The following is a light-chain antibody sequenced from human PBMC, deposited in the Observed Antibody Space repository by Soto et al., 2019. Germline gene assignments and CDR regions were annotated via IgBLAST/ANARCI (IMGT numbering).Light chain of an antibody. Sequence: QSVLTQPASVSGSPGQSITISCTGTSSDVGGYNYVSWYQQHPGKAPKLMIYDVSNRPSGVSNRFSGSKSVNTASLSISGVQAEDEADYYCSSYTSSSTLVFVGGTKLTVL. CDR1: SSDVGGYNY. J-gene: IGLJ2*01. CDR3: SSYTSSSTLV. V-gene: IGLV2-14*01. CDR2: DVS.